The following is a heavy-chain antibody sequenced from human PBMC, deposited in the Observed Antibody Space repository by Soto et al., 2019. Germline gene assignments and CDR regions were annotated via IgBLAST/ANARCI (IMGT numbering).Heavy chain of an antibody. Sequence: QVQLVQSGAEVRKPGSSVKVSCKASGDTFMYYAFTWVRQAPVQGLEWVGQAIPVFGTTNHAQTFQGRVTFSADEPTSTAYIELSSMRFAEPAVYFFARKYIAASSTTASDLWGQAKMVTFSS. J-gene: IGHJ3*01. D-gene: IGHD6-13*01. V-gene: IGHV1-69*01. CDR2: AIPVFGTT. CDR1: GDTFMYYA. CDR3: ARKYIAASSTTASDL.